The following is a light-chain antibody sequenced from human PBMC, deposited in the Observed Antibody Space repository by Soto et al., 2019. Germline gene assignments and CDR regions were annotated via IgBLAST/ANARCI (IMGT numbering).Light chain of an antibody. V-gene: IGLV2-14*01. CDR2: DVT. Sequence: QSVLTQPASVSGSPGQSITISCTGTSSDVGAYNYVSWFQQHPGKAPKLMIYDVTNRPSGVSNRFSGSKSGNTAALTISGLQAEDEADYYCSSYTSDTTGVFGTGTKVTVL. CDR1: SSDVGAYNY. CDR3: SSYTSDTTGV. J-gene: IGLJ1*01.